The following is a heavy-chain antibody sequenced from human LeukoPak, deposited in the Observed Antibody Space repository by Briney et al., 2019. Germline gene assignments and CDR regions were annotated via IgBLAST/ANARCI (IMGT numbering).Heavy chain of an antibody. J-gene: IGHJ6*03. CDR1: GFTFSSYA. Sequence: PGGSLRLSCAASGFTFSSYAMSWVRQAPGKGLEWVSAISGSGGSTYYADSVKGRFTISRDNSKNTLYLQMNSLRAEDTAVYYCAKVGWDIVVVPAAYHYYYYYMDVWGKGTTVTVSS. V-gene: IGHV3-23*01. CDR3: AKVGWDIVVVPAAYHYYYYYMDV. D-gene: IGHD2-2*01. CDR2: ISGSGGST.